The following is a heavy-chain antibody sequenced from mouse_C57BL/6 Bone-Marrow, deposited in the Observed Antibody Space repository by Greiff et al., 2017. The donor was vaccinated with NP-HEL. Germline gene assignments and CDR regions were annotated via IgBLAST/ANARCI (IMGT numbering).Heavy chain of an antibody. CDR3: ARRAPSLRLRPGAMDY. D-gene: IGHD3-2*02. CDR2: ISGGGGNT. CDR1: GFTFSSYT. J-gene: IGHJ4*01. Sequence: EVQLVESGGGLVKPGGSLKLSCAASGFTFSSYTMSWVRQTPEKRLEWVATISGGGGNTYYPDSVKGRFTISRDNAKNTLYLQMSSLRSEDTALYYCARRAPSLRLRPGAMDYWGQGTSVTVSS. V-gene: IGHV5-9*01.